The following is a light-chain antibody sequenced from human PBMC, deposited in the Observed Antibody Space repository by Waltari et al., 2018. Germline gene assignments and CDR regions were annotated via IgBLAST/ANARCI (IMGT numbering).Light chain of an antibody. Sequence: EMVLTQSPGTLSLSPGEGATRACRPSQSISSYLAWYQQKPGQAPRLLMYSASRRATGIPDRFSGSGSGTDFSLTISRLEPEDSAVYYCQHYVRLPATFGQGTKVEVK. CDR2: SAS. V-gene: IGKV3-20*01. J-gene: IGKJ1*01. CDR1: QSISSY. CDR3: QHYVRLPAT.